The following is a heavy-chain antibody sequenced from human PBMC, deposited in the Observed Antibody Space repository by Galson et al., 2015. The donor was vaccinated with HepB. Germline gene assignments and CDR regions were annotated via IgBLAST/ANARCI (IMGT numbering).Heavy chain of an antibody. D-gene: IGHD2-15*01. CDR1: GFTLSTIW. V-gene: IGHV3-7*01. Sequence: SLRLSCAASGFTLSTIWMAWGRQAPGKGLEWVAHIKADGSEKYSVDSVKGRFTLSRDNAKNSLYLQMNSLRVEDTAMHYCARGGVAGGFDIWGQGTMVTVSS. CDR2: IKADGSEK. CDR3: ARGGVAGGFDI. J-gene: IGHJ3*02.